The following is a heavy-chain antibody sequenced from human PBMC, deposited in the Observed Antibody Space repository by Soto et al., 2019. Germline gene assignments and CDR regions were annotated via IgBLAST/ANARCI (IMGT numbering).Heavy chain of an antibody. CDR1: VESIDPAGYY. CDR3: SRGDY. Sequence: QVRLQESGPRLVRPSQTLSPTCPVSVESIDPAGYYWTWIRQRPGRGLEWLGFIYHSGATYYSSSMKSRLSISIDRSQNQFSLKVTSVTAADTAVYFCSRGDYWGQGMLVTVSS. J-gene: IGHJ4*02. CDR2: IYHSGAT. V-gene: IGHV4-31*03.